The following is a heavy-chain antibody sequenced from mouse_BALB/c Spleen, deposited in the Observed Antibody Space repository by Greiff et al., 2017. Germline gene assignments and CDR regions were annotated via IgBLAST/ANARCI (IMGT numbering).Heavy chain of an antibody. J-gene: IGHJ4*01. Sequence: QVQLQQSGAELVRPGTSVKVSCKASGYAFTNYLIEWVKQRPGQGLEWIGVINPGSGGTNYNEKFKGKATLTADKSSSTAYMQLSSLTSDDSAVYFWARSGGNYVRYYAMDYWGQGTSVTVSS. CDR3: ARSGGNYVRYYAMDY. D-gene: IGHD2-1*01. CDR2: INPGSGGT. V-gene: IGHV1-54*01. CDR1: GYAFTNYL.